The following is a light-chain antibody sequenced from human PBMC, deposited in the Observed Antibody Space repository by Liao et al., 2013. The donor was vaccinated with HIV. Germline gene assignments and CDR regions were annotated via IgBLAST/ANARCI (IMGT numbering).Light chain of an antibody. CDR1: KLGEKY. J-gene: IGLJ1*01. Sequence: SYVVTQPPSVSVSPGQTATITCSGDKLGEKYASWYQQKPGQSPVLVIYEDTKRPSGIPGRFSGSNSGNTATLTISGTQAMDEADYYCQVWDEFSTFVFGTGTQGHRP. V-gene: IGLV3-1*01. CDR3: QVWDEFSTFV. CDR2: EDT.